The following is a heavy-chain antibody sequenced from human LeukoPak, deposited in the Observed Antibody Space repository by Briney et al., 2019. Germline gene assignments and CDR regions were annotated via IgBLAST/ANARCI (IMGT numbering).Heavy chain of an antibody. V-gene: IGHV4-59*01. Sequence: SQTLSLTCTVSGGSISSYYWSWIRQPPGKGLEWIGYIYYSGSTNYNPSLKSRVTISVDTSRNRFSLKLRSVTAADTAVYYCARTTTVRGTYYMDVWGKGTTVTVSS. J-gene: IGHJ6*03. CDR3: ARTTTVRGTYYMDV. D-gene: IGHD3-10*01. CDR1: GGSISSYY. CDR2: IYYSGST.